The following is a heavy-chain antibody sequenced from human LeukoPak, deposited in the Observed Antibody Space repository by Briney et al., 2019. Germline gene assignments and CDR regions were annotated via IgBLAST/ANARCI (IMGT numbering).Heavy chain of an antibody. CDR2: ISYDGSNK. D-gene: IGHD3-3*01. V-gene: IGHV3-30-3*01. CDR3: ARDADHVLRFLEWLNNFDY. Sequence: GGSLRLSCAASGFTFSSYAMHWVRQAPGKGLEWVAVISYDGSNKYYADSVKGRFTISRDNSKNTLYLQMNSLRAEDTAVYYCARDADHVLRFLEWLNNFDYWGQGTLVTVSS. CDR1: GFTFSSYA. J-gene: IGHJ4*02.